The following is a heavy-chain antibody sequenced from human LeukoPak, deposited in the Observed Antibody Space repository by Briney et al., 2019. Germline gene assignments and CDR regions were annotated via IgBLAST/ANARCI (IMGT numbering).Heavy chain of an antibody. Sequence: PSQTLSLTCNVSGGSISNYYWSWIRQPPGKGLEWIGYIYYGGSTNYNPSLKSRVTISVDTSKNQFSLKLSSVTAADTAVYYCARVWDTAMATGFDYWGQGTLVTVSS. D-gene: IGHD5-18*01. CDR1: GGSISNYY. CDR3: ARVWDTAMATGFDY. CDR2: IYYGGST. V-gene: IGHV4-59*01. J-gene: IGHJ4*02.